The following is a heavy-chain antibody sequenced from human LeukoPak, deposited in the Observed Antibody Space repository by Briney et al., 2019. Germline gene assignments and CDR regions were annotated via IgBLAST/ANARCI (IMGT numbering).Heavy chain of an antibody. J-gene: IGHJ4*02. V-gene: IGHV1-46*01. CDR1: GYTFTSYY. Sequence: GASVKVSCKASGYTFTSYYMHWVRQAPGQGLEWMGIINPSGGSTSYAQKFQGRVTMTRDTSTSTVYMELSSLRSEDTAVYYCARELTGPNVLQAPFDYWGQGALVTVSS. CDR2: INPSGGST. CDR3: ARELTGPNVLQAPFDY. D-gene: IGHD1-14*01.